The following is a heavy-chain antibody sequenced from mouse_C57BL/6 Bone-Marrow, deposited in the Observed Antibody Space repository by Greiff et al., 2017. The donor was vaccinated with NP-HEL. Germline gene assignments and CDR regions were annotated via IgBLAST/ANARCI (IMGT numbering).Heavy chain of an antibody. CDR3: ARRPFYSNYAMDY. Sequence: QVTLKECGPGILQSSQTLSLTCSFSGFSLSTSGMGVSWIRQPSGKGLEWLAHIYWDDDKRYNPSLKSRLTISQDTSRNQVFLKITSVDTADTATYYCARRPFYSNYAMDYWGQGTSVTVSS. J-gene: IGHJ4*01. CDR2: IYWDDDK. CDR1: GFSLSTSGMG. V-gene: IGHV8-12*01. D-gene: IGHD2-5*01.